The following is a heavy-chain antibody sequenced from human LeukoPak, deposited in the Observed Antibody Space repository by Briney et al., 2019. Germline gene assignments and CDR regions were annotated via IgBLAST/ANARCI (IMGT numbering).Heavy chain of an antibody. CDR3: ARARGLDY. CDR1: GLIFSDYG. V-gene: IGHV3-23*01. Sequence: PGGSLRLSCTASGLIFSDYGMSWVRQTPGKGLEWVSAISGSGGNTFYADSVKGRFTISRDNSKNTLWLQMNSLRAEDTAVYYCARARGLDYWGQGTLVTVSS. CDR2: ISGSGGNT. J-gene: IGHJ4*02.